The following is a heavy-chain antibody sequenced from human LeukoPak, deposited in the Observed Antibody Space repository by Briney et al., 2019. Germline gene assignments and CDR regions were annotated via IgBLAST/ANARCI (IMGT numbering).Heavy chain of an antibody. Sequence: LPGGSLRLSCAASGFTFGNSWMTWVRQAPGKGLEWVASIKQDGSETYYVDSVKGQFTISRDNAKNSLYLQMSSPRAEDSAMYYCATYRHLPYWGQGILVTVSS. CDR2: IKQDGSET. V-gene: IGHV3-7*01. CDR3: ATYRHLPY. CDR1: GFTFGNSW. J-gene: IGHJ4*02. D-gene: IGHD2-2*02.